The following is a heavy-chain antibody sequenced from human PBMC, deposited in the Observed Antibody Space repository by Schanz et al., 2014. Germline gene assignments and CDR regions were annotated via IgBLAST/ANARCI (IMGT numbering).Heavy chain of an antibody. V-gene: IGHV1-46*01. D-gene: IGHD3-3*01. CDR1: GYTFISYF. Sequence: QVQLVQSGAEVKKPGASVKVSCKASGYTFISYFIHWVRQAPGQGLEGMATNNPSGGSTSFAQKFQGRVTMTRATSTSTVNMELTSLRSEDTAVYYCARDRVYRFLKGENRFYFDYWGQGTLVIVSS. CDR3: ARDRVYRFLKGENRFYFDY. J-gene: IGHJ4*02. CDR2: NNPSGGST.